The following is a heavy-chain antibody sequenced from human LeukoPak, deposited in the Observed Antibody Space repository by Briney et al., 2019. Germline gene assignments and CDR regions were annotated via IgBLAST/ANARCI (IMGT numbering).Heavy chain of an antibody. CDR3: AKGRDYGDY. J-gene: IGHJ4*02. CDR1: GFTFSSYW. Sequence: PGGSLTLSCEVSGFTFSSYWMTWARQAPGKGLQWVANINQDGREKYYMDSMKGRLTISRDNTENSVFLQMTSLRPEDTAMYFCAKGRDYGDYWGQGTLVAVSS. CDR2: INQDGREK. V-gene: IGHV3-7*01.